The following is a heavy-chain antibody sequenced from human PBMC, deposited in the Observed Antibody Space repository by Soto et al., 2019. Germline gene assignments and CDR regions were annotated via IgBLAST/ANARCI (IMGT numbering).Heavy chain of an antibody. CDR3: AKERKGGQAYYYGSGSDAFDI. CDR2: ISYDGSNK. V-gene: IGHV3-30*18. J-gene: IGHJ3*02. CDR1: GFTFSSYG. D-gene: IGHD3-10*01. Sequence: QAGGSLRLSCAASGFTFSSYGMHWVRQAPGKGLEWVAVISYDGSNKYYADSVKGRFTISRDNSKNTLYLQMNSLRAEDTAVYYCAKERKGGQAYYYGSGSDAFDIWGQGTMVTVSS.